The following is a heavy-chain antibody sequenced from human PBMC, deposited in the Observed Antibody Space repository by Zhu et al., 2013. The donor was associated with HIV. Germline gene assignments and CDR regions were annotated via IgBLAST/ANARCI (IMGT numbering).Heavy chain of an antibody. V-gene: IGHV3-48*04. CDR2: ISSSSSTI. Sequence: EVQLVESGGGLVQPGGSLRLSCAASGFTFSSYSMNWVRQAPGKGLEWVSYISSSSSTIYYADSVKGRFTISRDNAKNSLYLQMNSLRAEDTAVYYCARDDYDILTGYYRGWDYWGQGNPGHRLL. J-gene: IGHJ4*02. D-gene: IGHD3-9*01. CDR1: GFTFSSYS. CDR3: ARDDYDILTGYYRGWDY.